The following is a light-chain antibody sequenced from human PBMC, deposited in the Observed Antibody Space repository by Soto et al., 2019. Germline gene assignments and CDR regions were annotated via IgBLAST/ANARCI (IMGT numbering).Light chain of an antibody. J-gene: IGKJ3*01. CDR3: QEYNSAPIFT. CDR1: QGISNY. CDR2: AAS. V-gene: IGKV1-27*01. Sequence: DIQMTQSPSSLSASVGDRVTITCRASQGISNYLAWYQQKPGKVPKLLIYAASTLQSGVPSRFSGSGSGTDFTLTISSLQPEDVATYYCQEYNSAPIFTFGPGTKVDIK.